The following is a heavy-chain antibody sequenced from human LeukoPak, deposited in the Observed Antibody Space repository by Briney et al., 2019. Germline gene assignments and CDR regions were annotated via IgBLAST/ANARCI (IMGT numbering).Heavy chain of an antibody. J-gene: IGHJ4*02. D-gene: IGHD6-13*01. Sequence: PSETLSLTCTVSGGSISSSSYYWGWIRQPPGKGLEWIGSIYYSGSTYYNPSLKSRVTISVDTSKNQFSLKLSSVTAADTAVYYCARSLMGQQYRYFDYWGRGTLVTVSS. CDR2: IYYSGST. CDR1: GGSISSSSYY. CDR3: ARSLMGQQYRYFDY. V-gene: IGHV4-39*07.